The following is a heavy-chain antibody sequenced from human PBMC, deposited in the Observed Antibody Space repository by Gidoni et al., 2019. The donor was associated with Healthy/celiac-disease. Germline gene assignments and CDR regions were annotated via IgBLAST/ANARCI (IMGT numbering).Heavy chain of an antibody. J-gene: IGHJ4*02. Sequence: EVQLVESGGGLVRPGRSLRLSCRTSGFNFDDYAMHGVRQAPGKGLEWVSGISWNSGSIGYADSVKGRFTISRDNAKNSLYLQMNSLRAEDTALYYCAKAGAYGDYGGTFDYWGQGTLVTVSS. V-gene: IGHV3-9*01. CDR3: AKAGAYGDYGGTFDY. CDR2: ISWNSGSI. D-gene: IGHD4-17*01. CDR1: GFNFDDYA.